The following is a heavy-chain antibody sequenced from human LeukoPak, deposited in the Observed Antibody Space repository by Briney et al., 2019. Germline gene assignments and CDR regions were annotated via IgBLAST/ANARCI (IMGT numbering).Heavy chain of an antibody. Sequence: ASVKVSCKASGYTFTSYYTHWVRQAPGQGLEWMGIINPSGGSTRYAQKFQGRVTMTRDTSTSTVYMELSSLRSEDTAVYYCARGEWELRVDYWGQGTLVTVSS. J-gene: IGHJ4*02. CDR1: GYTFTSYY. V-gene: IGHV1-46*01. CDR2: INPSGGST. D-gene: IGHD1-26*01. CDR3: ARGEWELRVDY.